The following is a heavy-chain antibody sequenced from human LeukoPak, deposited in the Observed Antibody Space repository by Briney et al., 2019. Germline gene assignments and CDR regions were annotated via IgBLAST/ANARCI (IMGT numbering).Heavy chain of an antibody. J-gene: IGHJ6*03. CDR3: ARVPNSITIFGVVMEKPYYYCMDV. D-gene: IGHD3-3*01. CDR2: INWNGGST. V-gene: IGHV3-20*04. Sequence: PGGSLRLSCAVSGFTFDDYGMSWVRQAPGKGLEWVSGINWNGGSTGYADSVKGRFTISRDNAKNSLYLQMNSLRAEDTALYYCARVPNSITIFGVVMEKPYYYCMDVWGKGTTVTVSS. CDR1: GFTFDDYG.